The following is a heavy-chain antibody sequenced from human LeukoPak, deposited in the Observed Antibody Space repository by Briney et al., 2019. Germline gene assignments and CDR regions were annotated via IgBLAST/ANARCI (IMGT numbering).Heavy chain of an antibody. D-gene: IGHD3-3*01. V-gene: IGHV3-7*01. Sequence: GGSLRLSCVYSGLTESGLTLSSDWMSWVRQPPGKGLEWVANINQDTLKKYYLDSVKGRFTISRDNSKNTLYLQMNSLRAEDTAVYYCARDLLHYWGQGTLVTVSS. CDR2: INQDTLKK. J-gene: IGHJ4*02. CDR3: ARDLLHY. CDR1: GLTLSSDW.